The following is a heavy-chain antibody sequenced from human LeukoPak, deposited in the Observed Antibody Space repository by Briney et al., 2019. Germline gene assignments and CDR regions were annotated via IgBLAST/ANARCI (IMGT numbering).Heavy chain of an antibody. V-gene: IGHV4-30-2*01. CDR3: ARGEVGEATVY. Sequence: SQTLSLTCAVSGGSITSGGYSWSWIRQPPGKGLEWIGFIFHSGNTYYNPSLKSRVTISVDTSKNQFSLKLNSVTAADTAVYYCARGEVGEATVYWGQGTLVTVSS. CDR2: IFHSGNT. J-gene: IGHJ4*02. D-gene: IGHD3-16*01. CDR1: GGSITSGGYS.